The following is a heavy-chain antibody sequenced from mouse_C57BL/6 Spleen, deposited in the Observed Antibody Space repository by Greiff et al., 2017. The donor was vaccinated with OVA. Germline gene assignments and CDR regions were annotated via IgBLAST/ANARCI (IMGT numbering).Heavy chain of an antibody. D-gene: IGHD2-1*01. CDR2: IYPRDGST. Sequence: VQLQESDAELVKPGASVKISCKVSGYTFTDHTIHWMKQRPEQGLDWIGYIYPRDGSTKYNEKFKGKATLTADKSSSTAYMHLNSLTSYDSAVYFCARSGGKWWYFDVWGTGTTVTVSS. CDR3: ARSGGKWWYFDV. V-gene: IGHV1-78*01. J-gene: IGHJ1*03. CDR1: GYTFTDHT.